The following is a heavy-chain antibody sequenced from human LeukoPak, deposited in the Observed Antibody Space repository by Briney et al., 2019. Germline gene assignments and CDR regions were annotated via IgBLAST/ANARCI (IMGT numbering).Heavy chain of an antibody. D-gene: IGHD5-12*01. V-gene: IGHV1-69*04. CDR2: IIPILGIA. Sequence: GSSVKVSCKASGGTFSSYAISWVRQAPGQGLEWMGRIIPILGIANYAQKFQGRVTITADKSTSTAYMELSSLGSEDTAVYYCASSGGIVATISSPFDYWGQGTLVTVSS. CDR1: GGTFSSYA. J-gene: IGHJ4*02. CDR3: ASSGGIVATISSPFDY.